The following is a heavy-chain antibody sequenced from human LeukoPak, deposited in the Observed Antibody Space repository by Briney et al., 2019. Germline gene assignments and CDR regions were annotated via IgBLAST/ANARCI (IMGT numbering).Heavy chain of an antibody. Sequence: PSETLSLTCTVSGYSISSGYYWGWIRQPPGKGLEWIGSIYHSGSTYYNPSLKSRVTISVDTSKNQFSLKLSSVTAADTAVYYCARLSLHLLEWSPTRGKEIHYFDYWGQGTLVTVSS. V-gene: IGHV4-38-2*02. D-gene: IGHD3-3*01. CDR1: GYSISSGYY. CDR2: IYHSGST. CDR3: ARLSLHLLEWSPTRGKEIHYFDY. J-gene: IGHJ4*02.